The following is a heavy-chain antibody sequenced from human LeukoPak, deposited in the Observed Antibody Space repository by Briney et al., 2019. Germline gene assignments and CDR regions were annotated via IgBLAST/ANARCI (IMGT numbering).Heavy chain of an antibody. D-gene: IGHD6-19*01. CDR2: IWYDGSNK. CDR1: GFTFSNYG. Sequence: GRSLRLSCAASGFTFSNYGIHWVRQAPGKGLEWVAVIWYDGSNKYYADSVKGRFTISRDNSKNTLYLQMNSLRAEDTAVYYCARGLYSSGWYGVSTDYYGMDVRGQGTTVTVSS. CDR3: ARGLYSSGWYGVSTDYYGMDV. J-gene: IGHJ6*02. V-gene: IGHV3-33*01.